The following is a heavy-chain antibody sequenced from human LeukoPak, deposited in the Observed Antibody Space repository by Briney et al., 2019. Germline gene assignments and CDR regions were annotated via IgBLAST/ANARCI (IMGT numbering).Heavy chain of an antibody. V-gene: IGHV3-30*03. CDR2: ISYDGSNK. CDR3: ASGLDYGDYGVDY. D-gene: IGHD4-17*01. J-gene: IGHJ4*02. CDR1: GFTFSSYG. Sequence: GGSLRLSCAASGFTFSSYGMHWVRQAPGKGLEWVAVISYDGSNKYYADSVKGRFTISRDNSKNTLYLQMNSLRAEDTAVYYCASGLDYGDYGVDYWGQGTLVTVSS.